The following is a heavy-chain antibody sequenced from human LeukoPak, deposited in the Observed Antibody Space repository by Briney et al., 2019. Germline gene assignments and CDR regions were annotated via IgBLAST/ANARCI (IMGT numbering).Heavy chain of an antibody. J-gene: IGHJ4*02. CDR3: AKCPTYGSGSCLDY. CDR1: GFTFSSYA. Sequence: GGSLRLSCAASGFTFSSYAMHWVRQAPGKGLEYVSAISSNGGSTYYANSVKGRFTISRDNSKNTLYLQMNSLRAEDTAVYYCAKCPTYGSGSCLDYWGQGTLVTVSS. D-gene: IGHD3-10*01. CDR2: ISSNGGST. V-gene: IGHV3-64*01.